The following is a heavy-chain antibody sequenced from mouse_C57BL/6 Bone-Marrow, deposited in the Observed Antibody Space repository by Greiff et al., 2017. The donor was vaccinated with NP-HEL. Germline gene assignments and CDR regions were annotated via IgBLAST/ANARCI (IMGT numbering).Heavy chain of an antibody. D-gene: IGHD2-4*01. V-gene: IGHV5-17*01. J-gene: IGHJ4*01. Sequence: EVKLMESGGGLVKPGGSLKLSCAASGFTFSDYGMHWVRQAPEKGLEWVAYISSGSSTIYYADPVKGRFTISRDNAKKTLFLQMTSLRSEDTAMYYCARKDYDGGYAMDYWGQGTSVTVSS. CDR2: ISSGSSTI. CDR3: ARKDYDGGYAMDY. CDR1: GFTFSDYG.